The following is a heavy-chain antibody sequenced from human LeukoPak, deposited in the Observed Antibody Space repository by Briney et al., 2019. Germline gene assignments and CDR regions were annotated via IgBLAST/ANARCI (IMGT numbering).Heavy chain of an antibody. J-gene: IGHJ4*02. V-gene: IGHV4-39*01. CDR3: ARQSRGSSSSRDYFDY. Sequence: SETLSLTCTVSGGSISSSTYYWGWIRQPPGKELVWIGSIYYSGSTYYNPSLKSRVTISVDTSKNHFSLNLSSVTAADTAVYYCARQSRGSSSSRDYFDYWGQGTLVTVSS. CDR1: GGSISSSTYY. D-gene: IGHD6-6*01. CDR2: IYYSGST.